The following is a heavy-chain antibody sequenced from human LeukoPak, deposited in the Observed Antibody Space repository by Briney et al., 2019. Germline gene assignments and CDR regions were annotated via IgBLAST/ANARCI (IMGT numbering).Heavy chain of an antibody. CDR3: ARGRKIRITMIGADY. CDR2: ISYDGSNK. Sequence: PGGSLRLSCAASGFTFSSYGMHWVRQAPGKGLEWVAVISYDGSNKYYADSVKGRFTISRDNSKNTLYLQMNSLRAEDTAVYYCARGRKIRITMIGADYWGQGTLVTVSS. D-gene: IGHD3-22*01. J-gene: IGHJ4*02. CDR1: GFTFSSYG. V-gene: IGHV3-30*03.